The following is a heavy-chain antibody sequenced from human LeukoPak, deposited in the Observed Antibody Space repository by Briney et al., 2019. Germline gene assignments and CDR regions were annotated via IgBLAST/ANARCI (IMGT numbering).Heavy chain of an antibody. D-gene: IGHD4-17*01. V-gene: IGHV1-69*13. J-gene: IGHJ4*02. Sequence: GASVRVSCKASGGTFSKYGISWVREAPGEGLDWMGGIIPMFGATEVAHKFQGRATTTAEESMNTAYMELSSLRSEDTAVYYCARGDTVTTPLLGYWGQGTLVTVSS. CDR3: ARGDTVTTPLLGY. CDR2: IIPMFGAT. CDR1: GGTFSKYG.